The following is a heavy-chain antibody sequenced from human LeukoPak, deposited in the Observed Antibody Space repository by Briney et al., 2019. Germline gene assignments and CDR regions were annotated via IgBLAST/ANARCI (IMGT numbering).Heavy chain of an antibody. CDR3: ARGRVAEFDP. J-gene: IGHJ5*02. CDR2: INHSGST. Sequence: SETLSLTCAVYGGSFSGYYWSWIRQPPGKGLEWIGEINHSGSTNYNPSLKSRVTISVDTSKNQFSLKLSSVTAADTAVYYCARGRVAEFDPWGQGTLVTVSS. CDR1: GGSFSGYY. V-gene: IGHV4-34*01. D-gene: IGHD2-21*01.